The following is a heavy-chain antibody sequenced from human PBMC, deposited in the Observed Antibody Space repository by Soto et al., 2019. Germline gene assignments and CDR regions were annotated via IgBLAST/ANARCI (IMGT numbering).Heavy chain of an antibody. J-gene: IGHJ6*03. CDR1: GGSISSYY. D-gene: IGHD3-3*01. CDR2: IYYSGST. V-gene: IGHV4-59*01. CDR3: ARARITIFGVVAEYYYYMDV. Sequence: SETLSLTCTVSGGSISSYYWSWIRQPPGKGLEWIGYIYYSGSTNYNPSLKSRVTISVDTSKNQFSLKLSSVTAADAAVYYCARARITIFGVVAEYYYYMDVWGKGTTVTVSS.